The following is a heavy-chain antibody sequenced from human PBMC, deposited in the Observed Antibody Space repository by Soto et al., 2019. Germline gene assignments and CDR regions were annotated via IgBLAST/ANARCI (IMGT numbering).Heavy chain of an antibody. V-gene: IGHV3-23*01. D-gene: IGHD6-13*01. CDR1: GFTFSDYA. J-gene: IGHJ4*02. CDR2: ISGVGGST. Sequence: EGQLLESGGGLVQPGGSLRLSCAASGFTFSDYAMSWVRQGPGKELEWASGISGVGGSTYYPDSVKGRFTISRDNSKNTVYLQMNILTAGDTAVYFCAKQRVGSSWYRDFDLWGQGTLVTVSS. CDR3: AKQRVGSSWYRDFDL.